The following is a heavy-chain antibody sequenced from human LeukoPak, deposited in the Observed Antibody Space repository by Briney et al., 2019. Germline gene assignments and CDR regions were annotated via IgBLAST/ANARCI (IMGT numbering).Heavy chain of an antibody. CDR1: GFTFSRYS. J-gene: IGHJ4*02. D-gene: IGHD1-26*01. Sequence: GGSLRLSCAASGFTFSRYSMNWVRQAPGKGLEWVSSISSSSSYIFYADSVKGRFTISRDNVQNSLYLQMNSLRAEDTAVHYCARDAGELLRLDYFDYWGQGTLVTVSS. CDR3: ARDAGELLRLDYFDY. CDR2: ISSSSSYI. V-gene: IGHV3-21*06.